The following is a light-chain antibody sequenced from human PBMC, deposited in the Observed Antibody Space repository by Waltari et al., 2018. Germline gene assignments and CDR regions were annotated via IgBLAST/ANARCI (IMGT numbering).Light chain of an antibody. CDR1: SSDVGGYNH. V-gene: IGLV2-14*01. J-gene: IGLJ2*01. CDR3: SSFTAIGTLVV. Sequence: QSALTQPASVSGSPGQSITISCTGTSSDVGGYNHVSWYQQQPGKAPKLLILEVTNRPSAISHRFSGSKSGNTASLTVSGLQAEDEGEYYCSSFTAIGTLVVFGGGTKVTVL. CDR2: EVT.